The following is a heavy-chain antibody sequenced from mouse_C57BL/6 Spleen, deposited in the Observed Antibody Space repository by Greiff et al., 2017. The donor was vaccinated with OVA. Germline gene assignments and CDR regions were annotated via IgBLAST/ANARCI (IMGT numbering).Heavy chain of an antibody. D-gene: IGHD4-1*01. CDR1: GYSITSGYY. V-gene: IGHV3-6*01. J-gene: IGHJ3*01. Sequence: EVQLQESGPGLVKPSQSLSITCSVTGYSITSGYYWKLIRQPPGNILEWMGYLSYDGSNNYNPSLKNRISITRDTSKNQFFLKLNSVTTEDTATYYCAREANWDPLAYWGQGTLVTVSA. CDR3: AREANWDPLAY. CDR2: LSYDGSN.